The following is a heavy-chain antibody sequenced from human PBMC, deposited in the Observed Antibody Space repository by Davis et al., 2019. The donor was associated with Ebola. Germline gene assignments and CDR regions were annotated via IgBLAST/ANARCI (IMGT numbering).Heavy chain of an antibody. Sequence: MPSETLSLTCTVSGGSISSGDYYWSWIRQPPGKGLEWIGYIYYSGSTYYNPSLKSRVTISVDTSKNQFSLKLSSVTAADTAVYYRARGPIAAAGLYNWFDPWGQGTLATVSS. V-gene: IGHV4-30-4*01. CDR3: ARGPIAAAGLYNWFDP. CDR1: GGSISSGDYY. D-gene: IGHD6-13*01. J-gene: IGHJ5*02. CDR2: IYYSGST.